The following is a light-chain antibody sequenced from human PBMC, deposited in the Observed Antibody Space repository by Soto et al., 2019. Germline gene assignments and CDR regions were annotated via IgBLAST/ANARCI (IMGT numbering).Light chain of an antibody. J-gene: IGKJ2*01. Sequence: EFVLTQSPGTLSLSPGERATLSCRASQSVSSSYLAWYQQKPGQAPRLLIYGASNRASGIPDRFSGGASGTGFTLTISRLEPEDFAVYFCQQYGGSPPFTFCQGTKVEIK. V-gene: IGKV3-20*01. CDR3: QQYGGSPPFT. CDR1: QSVSSSY. CDR2: GAS.